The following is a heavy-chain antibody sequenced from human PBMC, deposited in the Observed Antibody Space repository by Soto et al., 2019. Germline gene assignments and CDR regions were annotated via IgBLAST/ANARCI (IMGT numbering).Heavy chain of an antibody. CDR3: AAVGIAALGDV. V-gene: IGHV1-58*01. D-gene: IGHD6-25*01. CDR1: GFTFTSSD. J-gene: IGHJ6*02. CDR2: IVVGSGNT. Sequence: SVKVSCKASGFTFTSSDVHWVRQARGQRLEWIGWIVVGSGNTNYAQKFQERVTITRDMSTSTAYMELSSLRSEDTAVYYCAAVGIAALGDVWGQGTTVTVSS.